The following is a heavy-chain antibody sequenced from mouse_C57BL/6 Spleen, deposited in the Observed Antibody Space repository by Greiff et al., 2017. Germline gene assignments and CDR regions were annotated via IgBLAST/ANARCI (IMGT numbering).Heavy chain of an antibody. V-gene: IGHV5-15*01. Sequence: EVMLVESGGGLVQPGGSLKLSCAASGFTFSDYGMAWVRQAPRKGPEWVAFISNLAYSIYYADAVTGRFTISRENAKNTLYLEMSSLRSEDTAMYYCARREDRGFAYWGQGTLVTVSA. CDR2: ISNLAYSI. CDR1: GFTFSDYG. CDR3: ARREDRGFAY. J-gene: IGHJ3*01. D-gene: IGHD3-1*01.